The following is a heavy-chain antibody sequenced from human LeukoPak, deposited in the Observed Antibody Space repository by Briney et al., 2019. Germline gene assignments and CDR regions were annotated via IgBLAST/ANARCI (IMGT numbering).Heavy chain of an antibody. J-gene: IGHJ4*02. CDR3: ARISGLGAREYLDH. Sequence: GGSLRLSCAASGFTFSSYTMNWVRQAPGKGLEWVSYVSASGSATYYGDSVKGRFTISRDNAKNSVYMQMNSLRDEDTAVYYCARISGLGAREYLDHWGQGTLVTVSS. CDR2: VSASGSAT. CDR1: GFTFSSYT. D-gene: IGHD2/OR15-2a*01. V-gene: IGHV3-48*02.